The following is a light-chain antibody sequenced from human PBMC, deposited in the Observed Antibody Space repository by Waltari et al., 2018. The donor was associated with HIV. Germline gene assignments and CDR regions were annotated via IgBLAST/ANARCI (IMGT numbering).Light chain of an antibody. J-gene: IGLJ3*02. Sequence: QSALTQPRSVSGSPGQSVTISCTGTSSDVGGYDSVSWYLQPPGKVPKLIIYEVIKLPSGVPVRFSGSKSGNTASLTSSGLQTEDEADYFCCSYACTYTYVLFGGGTKLTVL. CDR2: EVI. CDR1: SSDVGGYDS. CDR3: CSYACTYTYVL. V-gene: IGLV2-11*01.